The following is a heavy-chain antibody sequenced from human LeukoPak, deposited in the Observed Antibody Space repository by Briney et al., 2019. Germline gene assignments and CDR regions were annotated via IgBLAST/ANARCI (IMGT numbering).Heavy chain of an antibody. D-gene: IGHD3-3*01. V-gene: IGHV4-34*01. Sequence: PSETLSLTCAVYGGSFSNYYWSWIRQPPGKGLEWIAEINHSGSSKYNPSLKRRVTTSIDTSKNQFSLKVTSVTAADTAVYYCAAVPESYYTVYYFNYWGQGTPVTVSS. CDR3: AAVPESYYTVYYFNY. CDR2: INHSGSS. J-gene: IGHJ4*02. CDR1: GGSFSNYY.